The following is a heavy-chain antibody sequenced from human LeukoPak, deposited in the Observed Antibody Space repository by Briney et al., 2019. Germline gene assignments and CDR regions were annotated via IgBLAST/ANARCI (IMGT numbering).Heavy chain of an antibody. CDR2: INQGGSGK. V-gene: IGHV3-7*01. J-gene: IGHJ4*02. Sequence: PGGSLRLSCAASGFSFRGFGMTWVRQAPGKGLEWVSNINQGGSGKYYADSVKGRFTISRDDAENSLYVQMNSLRDEDTAVYCARFGYSGWDLEYWGQGTLVTVSS. CDR3: ARFGYSGWDLEY. D-gene: IGHD5-12*01. CDR1: GFSFRGFG.